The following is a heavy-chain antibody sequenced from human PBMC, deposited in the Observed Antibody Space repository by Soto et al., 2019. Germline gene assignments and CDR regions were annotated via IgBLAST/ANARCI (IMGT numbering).Heavy chain of an antibody. J-gene: IGHJ6*02. D-gene: IGHD2-15*01. CDR1: GYAFTSYG. CDR2: ISAYNGNT. V-gene: IGHV1-18*04. CDR3: AREGYCSGGSCLVYYYYGMDV. Sequence: ASVKVSCKASGYAFTSYGISWVRQAPGQGLEWMGWISAYNGNTNYAQKLQGRVTMTTDTSTSTAYMELRSLRSDDTAVYYCAREGYCSGGSCLVYYYYGMDVWGPGTTVTVSS.